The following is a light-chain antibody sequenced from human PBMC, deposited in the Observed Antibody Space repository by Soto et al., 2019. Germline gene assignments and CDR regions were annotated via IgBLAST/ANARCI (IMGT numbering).Light chain of an antibody. CDR3: SSYTTSFTQV. CDR1: SSDIGHYNY. Sequence: QSVLTQPASVSGSPGQSITISCTGTSSDIGHYNYVSWYQQHPGKVPKLLISEVTNRPSGVSDRFSGSKSGNTASLTISGLQAEDEADYYCSSYTTSFTQVCGTGTKLTVL. J-gene: IGLJ1*01. CDR2: EVT. V-gene: IGLV2-14*01.